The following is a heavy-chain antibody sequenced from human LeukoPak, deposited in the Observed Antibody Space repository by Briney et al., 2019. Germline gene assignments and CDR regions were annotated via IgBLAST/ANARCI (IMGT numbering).Heavy chain of an antibody. CDR2: ISYDGSNK. D-gene: IGHD3-10*01. CDR3: AKDLLYYYGSAS. J-gene: IGHJ1*01. Sequence: GGSLRLSCAASGFTFSSYGMHWVRQAPGKGLEWVAVISYDGSNKYYADSVKGRFTISRDNSKNTLYLQMNSLRAEDTAVYYRAKDLLYYYGSASWGQGTLVTVSS. CDR1: GFTFSSYG. V-gene: IGHV3-30*18.